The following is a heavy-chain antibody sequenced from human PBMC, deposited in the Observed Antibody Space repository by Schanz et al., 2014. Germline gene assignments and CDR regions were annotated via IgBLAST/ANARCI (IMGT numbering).Heavy chain of an antibody. CDR3: ARDHTTESYYSAGPPIDY. CDR1: GFPFSDYF. D-gene: IGHD1-26*01. Sequence: QVQLVDSGGGLVKPGGSLRLSCTASGFPFSDYFMAWIRQPPGRGLEWVSYIGNGGVTIYYADSVKGRFTISRDNSKRSLFLQMNSLRAEDTAVYYCARDHTTESYYSAGPPIDYWGQGTLLTVSS. J-gene: IGHJ4*02. V-gene: IGHV3-11*04. CDR2: IGNGGVTI.